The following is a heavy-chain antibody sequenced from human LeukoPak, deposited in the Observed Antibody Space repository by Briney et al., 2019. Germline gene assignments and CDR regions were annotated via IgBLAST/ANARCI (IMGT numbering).Heavy chain of an antibody. CDR2: INHSGST. CDR1: GGSFSGYY. V-gene: IGHV4-34*01. CDR3: ARTYGDYGGY. Sequence: AETLSLTCAVYGGSFSGYYWSWIRQPPGKGLEWIGEINHSGSTNYNPSLKNRGTISVDTSKNQFSLNLSSVTAADTAVYYCARTYGDYGGYWGQGTLVTVSS. D-gene: IGHD4-17*01. J-gene: IGHJ4*02.